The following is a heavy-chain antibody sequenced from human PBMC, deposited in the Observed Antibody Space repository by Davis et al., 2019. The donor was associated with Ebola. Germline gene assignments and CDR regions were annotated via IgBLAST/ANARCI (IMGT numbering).Heavy chain of an antibody. D-gene: IGHD3-22*01. CDR1: GYTFDTYW. J-gene: IGHJ4*02. V-gene: IGHV5-51*01. CDR3: AKQESLYGSSDY. Sequence: GESLKISCQASGYTFDTYWTAWVRQMPGKGLEWMGIIYPYDSDAKYSPSFQGQVTISADKSINTGYLQWHSLQAADTAIYYCAKQESLYGSSDYWGQGTLVTVSS. CDR2: IYPYDSDA.